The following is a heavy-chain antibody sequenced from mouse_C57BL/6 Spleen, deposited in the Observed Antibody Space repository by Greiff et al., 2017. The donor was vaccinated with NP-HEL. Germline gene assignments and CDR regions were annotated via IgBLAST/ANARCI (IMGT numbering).Heavy chain of an antibody. Sequence: QVQLQQSGPELVKPGASVKLSCTASGYTFTSYDINWVQQRPGQGLEWIGWIYPRAGSTKYNEKFKGKATLTVDTSSSTAYMELHSLTSEDSAVYFCARQRFRYFDYWGQGTTLTVSS. CDR2: IYPRAGST. CDR3: ARQRFRYFDY. V-gene: IGHV1-85*01. CDR1: GYTFTSYD. J-gene: IGHJ2*01.